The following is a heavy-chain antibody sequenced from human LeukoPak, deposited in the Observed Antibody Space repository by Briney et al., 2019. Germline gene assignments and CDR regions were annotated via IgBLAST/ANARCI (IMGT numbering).Heavy chain of an antibody. CDR1: GGSISSYY. Sequence: SETLSLACTVSGGSISSYYWSWIRQPPGKGLEWIGYIYYSGSTNYNPSLKSRVTISVDTSKNQFSLKLTSVTAADTAVYYCARGLDGDYLAFDIWGQGTMVTVSS. CDR2: IYYSGST. D-gene: IGHD2-21*01. V-gene: IGHV4-59*01. J-gene: IGHJ3*02. CDR3: ARGLDGDYLAFDI.